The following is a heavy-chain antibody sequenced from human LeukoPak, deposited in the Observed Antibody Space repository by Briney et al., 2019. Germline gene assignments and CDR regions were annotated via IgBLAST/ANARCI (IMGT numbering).Heavy chain of an antibody. CDR2: INSNSGGT. V-gene: IGHV1-2*06. Sequence: ASVKVSCKASGYTFTGYYMHWVRQAPGQGLEWMGRINSNSGGTNYAQKFQGRVTMTRDTSISTAYMELSRLRSDDTAVYYCARGKSGSYYSRSAFDIWGQGTMLTVSS. J-gene: IGHJ3*02. D-gene: IGHD1-26*01. CDR1: GYTFTGYY. CDR3: ARGKSGSYYSRSAFDI.